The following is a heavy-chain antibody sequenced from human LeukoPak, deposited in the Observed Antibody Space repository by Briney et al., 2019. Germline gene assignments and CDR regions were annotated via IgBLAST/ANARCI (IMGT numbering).Heavy chain of an antibody. D-gene: IGHD6-13*01. V-gene: IGHV4-39*07. CDR3: ARDLGYSSSWGPYNWFDP. J-gene: IGHJ5*02. CDR1: GGSISSSSYY. CDR2: IYYSGST. Sequence: SETLSLTCTVSGGSISSSSYYWGWIRQPPGKGLEWIGSIYYSGSTYYNPSLKSRVTISVDTSKNQFSLKLSSVTAADTAVYYCARDLGYSSSWGPYNWFDPWGQGALVTISS.